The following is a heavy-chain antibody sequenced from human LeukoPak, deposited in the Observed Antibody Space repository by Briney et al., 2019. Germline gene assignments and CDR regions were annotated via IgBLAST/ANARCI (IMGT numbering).Heavy chain of an antibody. J-gene: IGHJ4*02. Sequence: GGSLRLSCAASGFTFSSYGMHWVRQAPGKGLEWVAVISYDGSNKYYADSVKGRFTISRDNSKNTLYLQMNSLRAEDTAVYYCAKDVRITMVRGVPLNWGQGTLVTVSS. CDR1: GFTFSSYG. CDR2: ISYDGSNK. V-gene: IGHV3-30*18. D-gene: IGHD3-10*01. CDR3: AKDVRITMVRGVPLN.